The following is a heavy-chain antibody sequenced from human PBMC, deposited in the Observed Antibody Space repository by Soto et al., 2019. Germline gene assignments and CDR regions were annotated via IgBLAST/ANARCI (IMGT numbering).Heavy chain of an antibody. CDR2: IYPGDSDT. CDR1: GYSFSKYW. Sequence: ESLKISCKGSGYSFSKYWIAWVRQMPGKGLEWMGIIYPGDSDTRYSPSFQGQVTISADKSISTAYLQWSSLKASDSAMYYCARPRDGYNSGVDYWGQGTLVTVSS. V-gene: IGHV5-51*01. CDR3: ARPRDGYNSGVDY. J-gene: IGHJ4*02. D-gene: IGHD5-12*01.